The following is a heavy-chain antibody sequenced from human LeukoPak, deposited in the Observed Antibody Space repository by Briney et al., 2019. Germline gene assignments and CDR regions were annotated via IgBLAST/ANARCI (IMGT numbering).Heavy chain of an antibody. CDR1: GGSISSYY. CDR3: ARLVEMATIVDY. Sequence: SETLSLTCTVSGGSISSYYWGWIRQPPGKGLEWIGSIYYSGSTYYNPSLKSRVTISVDTSKNQFSLKLSSVTAADTAVYYCARLVEMATIVDYWGQGTLVTVSS. J-gene: IGHJ4*02. CDR2: IYYSGST. D-gene: IGHD5-24*01. V-gene: IGHV4-39*01.